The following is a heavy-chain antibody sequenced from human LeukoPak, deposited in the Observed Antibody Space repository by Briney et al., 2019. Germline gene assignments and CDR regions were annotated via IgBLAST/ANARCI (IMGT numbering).Heavy chain of an antibody. CDR2: IIPILGIA. CDR3: ARDRDYYDSSGPGGY. Sequence: SVKVSCKASGGTFSSYAISWVRQAPGQGLEWMGRIIPILGIANYAQKLQGRVTMTTDTSTSTAYMELRSLRSDDTAVYYCARDRDYYDSSGPGGYWGQGTLVTVSS. V-gene: IGHV1-69*04. J-gene: IGHJ4*02. D-gene: IGHD3-22*01. CDR1: GGTFSSYA.